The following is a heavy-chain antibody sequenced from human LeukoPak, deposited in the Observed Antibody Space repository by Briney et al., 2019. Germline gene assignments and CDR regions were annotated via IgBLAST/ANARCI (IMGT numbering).Heavy chain of an antibody. D-gene: IGHD6-13*01. J-gene: IGHJ4*02. Sequence: PSETLSPTCTVSGGSISSYYWSWIRQPPGKGLEWIGYIYYSGSTNYNPSLKSRVTMLVDTSKNQFSLKLSSVTVADTAVYYCARAPSSWGSPFDYWGQGALVTVSS. CDR1: GGSISSYY. V-gene: IGHV4-59*01. CDR3: ARAPSSWGSPFDY. CDR2: IYYSGST.